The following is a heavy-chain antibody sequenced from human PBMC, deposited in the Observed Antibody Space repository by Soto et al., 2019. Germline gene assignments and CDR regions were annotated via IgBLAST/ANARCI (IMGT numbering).Heavy chain of an antibody. D-gene: IGHD3-22*01. CDR1: GFSLSTSGVG. J-gene: IGHJ3*02. CDR2: IYWTDDK. CDR3: AHDCYDGSGYYLHDAFEI. Sequence: QITLKESGPTLMKPTQTLTLTCTFSGFSLSTSGVGVGWIRQPPGKALEWLALIYWTDDKPYSPSLKSRLTISKDTAKYQVVLTMTKMDHVDTGTYYCAHDCYDGSGYYLHDAFEIWGQEKMITVSS. V-gene: IGHV2-5*01.